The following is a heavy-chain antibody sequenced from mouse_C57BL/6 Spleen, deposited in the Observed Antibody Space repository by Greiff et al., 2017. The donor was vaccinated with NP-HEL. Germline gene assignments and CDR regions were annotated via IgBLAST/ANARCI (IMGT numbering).Heavy chain of an antibody. CDR3: ARGGSKGYFDV. J-gene: IGHJ1*03. CDR2: IDPSDSET. V-gene: IGHV1-52*01. Sequence: QVQLQQPGAELVRPGSSVKLSCKASGYTFTSYWMHWVKQRPIPGLEWIGNIDPSDSETHYNQKFKDKATLTVDKSSSTAYMQLSSLTSEDSAVYYCARGGSKGYFDVWGTGTTVTVSS. CDR1: GYTFTSYW.